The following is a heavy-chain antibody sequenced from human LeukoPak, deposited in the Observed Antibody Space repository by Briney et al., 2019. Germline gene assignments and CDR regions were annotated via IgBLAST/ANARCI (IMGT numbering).Heavy chain of an antibody. CDR1: GFTFSSYG. J-gene: IGHJ4*02. CDR3: AAVAGTFQGFDY. V-gene: IGHV3-33*01. Sequence: PGGSLRLSCAASGFTFSSYGMHWVRQAPGKGLEWVAVIWYDGSNKYYADSVKGRFTISRDNSKNTLYLQMNSLRAEDTAVYYCAAVAGTFQGFDYWGQGTLVTVSS. D-gene: IGHD6-19*01. CDR2: IWYDGSNK.